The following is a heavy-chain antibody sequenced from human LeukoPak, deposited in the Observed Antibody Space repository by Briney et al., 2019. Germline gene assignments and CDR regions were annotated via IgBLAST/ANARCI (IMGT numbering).Heavy chain of an antibody. CDR2: ISSSSSYI. Sequence: GGSLRLSCAASGFTFSSYSMNWVRQAPGKGLEWVSSISSSSSYIYYADSVKGRFTISRDNAKSSLYLQMNSLRAEDTAVYYCARDSPYYGSGSYGFDYWGQGTLVTVSS. V-gene: IGHV3-21*01. D-gene: IGHD3-10*01. J-gene: IGHJ4*02. CDR1: GFTFSSYS. CDR3: ARDSPYYGSGSYGFDY.